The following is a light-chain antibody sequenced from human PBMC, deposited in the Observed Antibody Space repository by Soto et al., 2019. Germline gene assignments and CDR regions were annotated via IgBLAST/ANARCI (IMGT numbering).Light chain of an antibody. V-gene: IGKV1-5*01. CDR2: DAS. CDR1: QSIGSW. J-gene: IGKJ1*01. Sequence: DIQMTQSPSTLSASVGDRVTITCRASQSIGSWLAWYQQKPGKAPNLLIYDASNLESGVPSRFSGSGSGTDFTLTISSLQPEDFATYYCQQSYSTPWTFGQGTKVDIK. CDR3: QQSYSTPWT.